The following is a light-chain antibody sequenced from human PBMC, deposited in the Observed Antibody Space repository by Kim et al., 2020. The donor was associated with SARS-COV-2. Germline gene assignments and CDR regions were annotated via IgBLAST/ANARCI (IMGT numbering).Light chain of an antibody. CDR2: YDS. V-gene: IGLV3-21*04. Sequence: PGKTAKSSCGGNSIGSKGVHWYQQESGQAPVLVIYYDSDRPSGIPERFSGSNSGNTVTLTISRVEAGDEADYYCQVWDSSSDHRVVFGGGTQLTVL. J-gene: IGLJ2*01. CDR1: SIGSKG. CDR3: QVWDSSSDHRVV.